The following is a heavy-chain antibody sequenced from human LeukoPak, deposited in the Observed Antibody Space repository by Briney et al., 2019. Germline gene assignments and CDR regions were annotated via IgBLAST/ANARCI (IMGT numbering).Heavy chain of an antibody. V-gene: IGHV4-30-4*08. Sequence: LSLTCTVSGGSISSGDYYWSWIRQPPGKGLEWIGYIYYSGSTYYNPSLKSRVTISVDTSKNQFSLKLSSVTAADTAVYYCARTMTTVTTYYFDYWGQGTLVTVSS. CDR2: IYYSGST. J-gene: IGHJ4*02. CDR1: GGSISSGDYY. CDR3: ARTMTTVTTYYFDY. D-gene: IGHD4-11*01.